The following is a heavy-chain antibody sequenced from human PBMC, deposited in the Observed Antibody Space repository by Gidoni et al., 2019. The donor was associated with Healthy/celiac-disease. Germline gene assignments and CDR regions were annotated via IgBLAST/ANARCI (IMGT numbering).Heavy chain of an antibody. J-gene: IGHJ6*02. D-gene: IGHD3-22*01. CDR2: IYYSGST. CDR1: GGSISSSSYY. Sequence: QLQLQESGPGLVKPSETLSLTCTVSGGSISSSSYYWGWIRQPPGKGLEWIGSIYYSGSTYYNPSLKSRVTISVDTSKNQFSLKLSSVTAADTAVYYCARGTYYYDSSGYTYYYYGMDVWGQGTTVTVSS. V-gene: IGHV4-39*01. CDR3: ARGTYYYDSSGYTYYYYGMDV.